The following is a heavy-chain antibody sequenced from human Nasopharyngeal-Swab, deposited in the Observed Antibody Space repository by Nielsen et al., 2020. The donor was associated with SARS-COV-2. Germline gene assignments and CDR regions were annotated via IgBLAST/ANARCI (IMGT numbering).Heavy chain of an antibody. D-gene: IGHD5-24*01. Sequence: ASVKVSCKASGYTFTSYDISWVRQAPGQGLEWMGWISAYNGNTNYAQKLQGRVTMTTDTSTSTAYMELRSLRSDDTAVYYCARDAATMRVGLNWFDPWGQGTLVTVSS. CDR2: ISAYNGNT. J-gene: IGHJ5*02. V-gene: IGHV1-18*01. CDR1: GYTFTSYD. CDR3: ARDAATMRVGLNWFDP.